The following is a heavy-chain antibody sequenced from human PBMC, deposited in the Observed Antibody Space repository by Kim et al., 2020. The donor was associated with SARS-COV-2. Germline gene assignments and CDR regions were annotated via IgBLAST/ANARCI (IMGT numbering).Heavy chain of an antibody. J-gene: IGHJ4*02. V-gene: IGHV3-11*06. CDR3: ARDRGSYYDSSGYYYYFDY. Sequence: GRFTISRDNANNSLYLQMNSLGAEDTAVYYCARDRGSYYDSSGYYYYFDYWGQGTLVTVSS. D-gene: IGHD3-22*01.